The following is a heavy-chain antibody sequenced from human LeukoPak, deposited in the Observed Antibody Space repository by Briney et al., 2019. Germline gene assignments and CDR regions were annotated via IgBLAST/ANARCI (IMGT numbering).Heavy chain of an antibody. V-gene: IGHV5-51*01. J-gene: IGHJ4*02. CDR3: ARQWEYGSSSEYFDY. CDR2: IYPGDSHT. Sequence: GESLKISCKGSGYTXTSYWXXXVXXXXXXXXXXXXXIYPGDSHTRYSPSFQGQVTISADNSISTAYLQWSSLKASDTAMYYCARQWEYGSSSEYFDYWGQGTLVTVSS. D-gene: IGHD6-6*01. CDR1: GYTXTSYW.